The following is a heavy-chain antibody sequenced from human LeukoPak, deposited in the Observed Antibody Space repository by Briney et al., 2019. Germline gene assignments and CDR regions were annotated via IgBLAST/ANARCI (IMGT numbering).Heavy chain of an antibody. J-gene: IGHJ4*02. Sequence: ASVKVSCKASGYTFTGYYMHWVRQAPGQGLEWMGIINPSGGSTSYAQTFQGRVTMTRDTSTSTVYMKLSSLRSEDTAVYYCARGGVYYYDSSGYYSNDPFDYWGQGTLVTVSS. CDR2: INPSGGST. D-gene: IGHD3-22*01. V-gene: IGHV1-46*01. CDR1: GYTFTGYY. CDR3: ARGGVYYYDSSGYYSNDPFDY.